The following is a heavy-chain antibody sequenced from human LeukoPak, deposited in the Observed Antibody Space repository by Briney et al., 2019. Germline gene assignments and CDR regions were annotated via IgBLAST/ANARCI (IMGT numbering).Heavy chain of an antibody. CDR1: GGSISSYY. D-gene: IGHD4-17*01. J-gene: IGHJ5*02. CDR3: ARDRKDYASNWFDP. Sequence: PSETLSLTCTVSGGSISSYYWSWIRQPAGKGLEGIGRIYTSGSTNYNPSLKSRVTMSVDTSKKQFSLKLSSVTAADTAVCYCARDRKDYASNWFDPSGQGTLVTVSS. CDR2: IYTSGST. V-gene: IGHV4-4*07.